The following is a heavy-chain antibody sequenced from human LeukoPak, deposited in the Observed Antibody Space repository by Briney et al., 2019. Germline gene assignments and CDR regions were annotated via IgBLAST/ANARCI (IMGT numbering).Heavy chain of an antibody. D-gene: IGHD6-13*01. CDR3: ARLGLYSSSWNDY. CDR2: IYYSGST. Sequence: PSETLSLTCTVSGGSISSSSYYWGWIRQPPGKGLEWIGSIYYSGSTYYNPSLKSRVTISVDTSKNQFSLKLSSVTAADTAVYYCARLGLYSSSWNDYWGQGTLVTVSS. CDR1: GGSISSSSYY. V-gene: IGHV4-39*01. J-gene: IGHJ4*02.